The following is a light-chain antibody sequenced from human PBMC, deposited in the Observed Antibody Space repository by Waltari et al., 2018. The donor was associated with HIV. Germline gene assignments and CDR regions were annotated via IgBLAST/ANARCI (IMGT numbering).Light chain of an antibody. Sequence: EIVMTQSPPTLSVSPGQPVRLSGRASHSISSNLAWYQQSPGQPPRLLIYGAYTRATGIPARFSGSGSGTEFTLTITSPQSEDFAVYYCRQYNTWLTFGGGTKVEI. V-gene: IGKV3-15*01. CDR1: HSISSN. J-gene: IGKJ4*01. CDR2: GAY. CDR3: RQYNTWLT.